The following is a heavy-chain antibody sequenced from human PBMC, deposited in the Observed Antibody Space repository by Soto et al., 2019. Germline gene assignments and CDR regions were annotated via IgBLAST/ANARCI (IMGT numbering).Heavy chain of an antibody. CDR2: IYYSGST. D-gene: IGHD3-22*01. CDR3: ARGHYYDSSGYYPPSAFDI. J-gene: IGHJ3*02. V-gene: IGHV4-31*03. CDR1: GGSISSGGYY. Sequence: QVQLQESGPGLVKPSQTLSLTCTVSGGSISSGGYYWSWIRQHPGKGLEWSGYIYYSGSTYYNPSLKSRVNISVDTSKNQFALKLSSVTAADTAVYYCARGHYYDSSGYYPPSAFDIWGQGTMVTVSS.